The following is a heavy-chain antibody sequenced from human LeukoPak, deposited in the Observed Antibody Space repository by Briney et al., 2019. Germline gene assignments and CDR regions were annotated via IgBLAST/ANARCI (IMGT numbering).Heavy chain of an antibody. CDR1: GGSISSSFYY. J-gene: IGHJ3*02. CDR2: IYYSGST. V-gene: IGHV4-39*01. Sequence: SSETLSLTCTVSGGSISSSFYYWGWIRQPPGKGLEWIGSIYYSGSTYYNPSLKSRVTISVDTSKNQFSLKLSSVTAADTAVYYCARANYYDSSGYSRGAFDIWGQGTMVTVSS. D-gene: IGHD3-22*01. CDR3: ARANYYDSSGYSRGAFDI.